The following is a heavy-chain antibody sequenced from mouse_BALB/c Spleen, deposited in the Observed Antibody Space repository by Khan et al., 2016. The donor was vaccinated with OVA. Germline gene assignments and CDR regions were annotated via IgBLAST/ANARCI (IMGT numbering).Heavy chain of an antibody. CDR3: ARLVDF. V-gene: IGHV2-9*02. CDR2: IRAGGSK. Sequence: QVQLKESGPGLVAPSQSLYITCTVSGYSLTSYGIHWVRQPPGKGLEWLGVIRAGGSKNNNSDLISRLSISNDNSKSQVFLKINGLQTDDTAMYYCARLVDFWGQGTSVTVSS. CDR1: GYSLTSYG. J-gene: IGHJ4*01.